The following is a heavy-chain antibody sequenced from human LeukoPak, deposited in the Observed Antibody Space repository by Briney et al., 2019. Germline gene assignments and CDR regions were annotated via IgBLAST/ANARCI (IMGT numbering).Heavy chain of an antibody. Sequence: GGSLRLSCAASGFTFSSYAMSWVRQAPGKGLEWVSAISGSGGSTYYADSVKGRFTISRDNSKNTLYLQMNSLRAEDTAVYYCAKLVYSPNLIQLITIYYFDYWGQGTLVTVSS. D-gene: IGHD5-12*01. CDR3: AKLVYSPNLIQLITIYYFDY. CDR1: GFTFSSYA. J-gene: IGHJ4*02. V-gene: IGHV3-23*01. CDR2: ISGSGGST.